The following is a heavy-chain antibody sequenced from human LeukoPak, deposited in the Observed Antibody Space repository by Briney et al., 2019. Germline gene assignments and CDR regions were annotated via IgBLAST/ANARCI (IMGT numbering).Heavy chain of an antibody. D-gene: IGHD6-6*01. CDR3: ARVAYSSSGSPFDY. V-gene: IGHV1-69*13. CDR1: GYTFTSYG. Sequence: SVKVSCKASGYTFTSYGISWVRQAPGQGLEWMGGIIPIFGTANYAQKFQGRVTITADESTSTAYMELSSLRSEDTAVYYCARVAYSSSGSPFDYWGQGTLVTVSS. CDR2: IIPIFGTA. J-gene: IGHJ4*02.